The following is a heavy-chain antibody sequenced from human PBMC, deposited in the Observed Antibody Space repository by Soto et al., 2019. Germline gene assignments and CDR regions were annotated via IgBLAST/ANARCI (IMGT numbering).Heavy chain of an antibody. Sequence: QVQLVQSGAEVKKPGASVKVSCKASGYTFTSYGISWVRQAPGQGLEWMGWISAYNGNTNYAQKLQGRVTMTTDTSTCTAYMELRSLRSDDTAVYYCASNYLYYYGSGNTNYYGMDVWGQGTTVTVSS. V-gene: IGHV1-18*01. CDR2: ISAYNGNT. CDR3: ASNYLYYYGSGNTNYYGMDV. D-gene: IGHD3-10*01. J-gene: IGHJ6*02. CDR1: GYTFTSYG.